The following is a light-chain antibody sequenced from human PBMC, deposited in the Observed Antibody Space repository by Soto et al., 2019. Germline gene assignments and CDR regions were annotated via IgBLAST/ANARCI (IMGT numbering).Light chain of an antibody. CDR2: GAS. CDR3: QQYNNWPRT. CDR1: QSVSRN. V-gene: IGKV3-15*01. Sequence: EMVMTQSPATLSVSPVERATLSCRASQSVSRNLAWYQQKPGQAPRILIYGASTRATGIPARFSGSESGTEGTITISSLQPEDGSVYYCQQYNNWPRTFGQGTKVDIK. J-gene: IGKJ1*01.